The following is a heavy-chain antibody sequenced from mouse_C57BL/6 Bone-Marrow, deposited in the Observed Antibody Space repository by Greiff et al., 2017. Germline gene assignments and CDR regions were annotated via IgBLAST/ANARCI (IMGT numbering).Heavy chain of an antibody. D-gene: IGHD1-1*01. V-gene: IGHV1-59*01. CDR3: ARYYYGSSYEAMDY. Sequence: VQLQQPGAELVRPGTSVKLSCKASGYTFTSYWMHWVKQRPGQGLEWIGVIDPSDSYTNYNQKFKGKATLTVDTSSSTAYMQLSSLTSEDSAVYYCARYYYGSSYEAMDYWGQGTSVTVSS. CDR2: IDPSDSYT. CDR1: GYTFTSYW. J-gene: IGHJ4*01.